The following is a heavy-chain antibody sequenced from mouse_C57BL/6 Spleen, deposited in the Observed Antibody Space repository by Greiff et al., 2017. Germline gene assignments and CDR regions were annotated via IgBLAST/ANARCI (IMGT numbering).Heavy chain of an antibody. CDR1: GFTFSDYG. J-gene: IGHJ4*01. D-gene: IGHD1-1*01. CDR2: ISSGSSTI. V-gene: IGHV5-17*01. CDR3: ARVHYYGSSYDYAMDY. Sequence: DVMLVESGGGLVKPGGSLKLSCAASGFTFSDYGMHWVRQAPEKGLEWVAYISSGSSTIYYADTVKGRFTISRDNAKNTLFLQMTSLRSEDTAMYYCARVHYYGSSYDYAMDYWGQGTSVTVSS.